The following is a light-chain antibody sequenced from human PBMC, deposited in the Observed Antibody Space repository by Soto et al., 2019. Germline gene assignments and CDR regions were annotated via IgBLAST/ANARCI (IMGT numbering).Light chain of an antibody. CDR1: QTVDSNY. Sequence: ENVLTQSPDTLSLSPGERATLSCRASQTVDSNYLAWYQQKPGQAPRLLMFGASTRATGIPDRFSGSGSGTDFTLTISRLEPEDFAVYYCQQYRNSPRTFGQGTKVEIK. CDR3: QQYRNSPRT. J-gene: IGKJ1*01. V-gene: IGKV3-20*01. CDR2: GAS.